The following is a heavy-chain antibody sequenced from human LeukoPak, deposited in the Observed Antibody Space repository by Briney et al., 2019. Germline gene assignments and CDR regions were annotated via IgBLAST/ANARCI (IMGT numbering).Heavy chain of an antibody. CDR3: ARVYYYDSSGYLGSGAFDI. Sequence: PGGSLRLSCAASGFTFSNFWMHWVRQVPGKGLVWVSRIKADGSSTTYADSVKGRFTISRDNAKNSLYLQMNSLRAEDTAVYHCARVYYYDSSGYLGSGAFDIWGQGTMVTVSS. CDR1: GFTFSNFW. V-gene: IGHV3-74*01. J-gene: IGHJ3*02. D-gene: IGHD3-22*01. CDR2: IKADGSST.